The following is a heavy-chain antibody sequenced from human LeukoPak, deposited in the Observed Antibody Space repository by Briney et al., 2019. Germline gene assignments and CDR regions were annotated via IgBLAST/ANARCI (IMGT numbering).Heavy chain of an antibody. V-gene: IGHV4-59*01. CDR2: IYYSGST. J-gene: IGHJ4*02. CDR1: GGSISSYY. CDR3: ARHGSTGDTDY. D-gene: IGHD2-8*02. Sequence: PSETLSLTCTVSGGSISSYYWSWIPKPPGKGLEWIGNIYYSGSTNYNPSLKSRVTISVDTSKNQFSLKLSSVTAADTAVYYCARHGSTGDTDYWGQGTLVTVSS.